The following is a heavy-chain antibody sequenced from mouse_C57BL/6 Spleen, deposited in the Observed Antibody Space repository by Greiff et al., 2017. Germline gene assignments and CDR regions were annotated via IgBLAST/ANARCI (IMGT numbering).Heavy chain of an antibody. Sequence: VQLQQSGPGLVQPSQSLSITCTVSGFSLTSYGVHWVRQSPGKGLEWLGVIWSGGSKDYNAAFISRLSISKDNSKSQVFIKMNSLQADDTAIYYCARRTGEGYAMDYWGQGTSVTVSS. CDR3: ARRTGEGYAMDY. CDR1: GFSLTSYG. V-gene: IGHV2-2*01. D-gene: IGHD4-1*01. CDR2: IWSGGSK. J-gene: IGHJ4*01.